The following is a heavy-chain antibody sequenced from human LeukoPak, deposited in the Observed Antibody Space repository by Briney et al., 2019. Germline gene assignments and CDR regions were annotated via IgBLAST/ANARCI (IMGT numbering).Heavy chain of an antibody. CDR1: GGSISSSSYY. J-gene: IGHJ6*03. CDR3: ARVHMVRGVIRSAYYMDV. Sequence: KPSETLSLTCTVSGGSISSSSYYWGWIRQPPGKGLEWIGSIYYSGSTYYNPSLKSRVTISVDTSKNQFSLKLSSVTAADTAVYYCARVHMVRGVIRSAYYMDVWGKGTTVTISS. CDR2: IYYSGST. V-gene: IGHV4-39*01. D-gene: IGHD3-10*01.